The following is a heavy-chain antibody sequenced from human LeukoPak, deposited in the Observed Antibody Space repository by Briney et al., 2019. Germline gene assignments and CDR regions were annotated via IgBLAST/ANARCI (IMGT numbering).Heavy chain of an antibody. J-gene: IGHJ4*02. D-gene: IGHD3-22*01. CDR1: GGSISSYY. Sequence: SETLSLTCTVSGGSISSYYWSWIRQPPGKGLEWIGYIYYSGSTNYNPSLKSRVTISVDTSKNQFSLKLSSVTAADTAVYYCARHREYYYDSSGKYYFDYWGQGTLVTVSS. V-gene: IGHV4-59*08. CDR2: IYYSGST. CDR3: ARHREYYYDSSGKYYFDY.